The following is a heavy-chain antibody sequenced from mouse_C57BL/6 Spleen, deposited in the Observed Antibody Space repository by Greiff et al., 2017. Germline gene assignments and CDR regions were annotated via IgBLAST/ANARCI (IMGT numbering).Heavy chain of an antibody. CDR3: ARSGSGTWFAY. Sequence: VQLQESGPELVKPGASVKISCKASGYAFSSSWMNWVKQRPGKGLEWIGRIYPGDGDTNYNGKCKGKATLTADKSSSTAYMQLSSLTSEDSAVYFCARSGSGTWFAYWGQGTLVTVSA. V-gene: IGHV1-82*01. CDR2: IYPGDGDT. J-gene: IGHJ3*01. D-gene: IGHD3-2*02. CDR1: GYAFSSSW.